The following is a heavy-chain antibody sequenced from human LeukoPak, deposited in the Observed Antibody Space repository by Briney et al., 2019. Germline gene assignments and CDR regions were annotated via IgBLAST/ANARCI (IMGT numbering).Heavy chain of an antibody. V-gene: IGHV4-34*01. Sequence: SETLSLTCAVYGGSFSGYYWSWIRQPPGKGLEWFGEINHSGSTNYNPSLKSRVTISVDTSKNQFSLKLSSVTAADTAVYCCARVWHGSGSYYPKPPDYWGQGTLVTVSS. CDR2: INHSGST. J-gene: IGHJ4*02. CDR3: ARVWHGSGSYYPKPPDY. CDR1: GGSFSGYY. D-gene: IGHD3-10*01.